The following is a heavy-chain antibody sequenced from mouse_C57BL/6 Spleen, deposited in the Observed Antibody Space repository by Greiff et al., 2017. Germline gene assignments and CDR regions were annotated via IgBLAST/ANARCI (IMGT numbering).Heavy chain of an antibody. CDR1: GYTFTNYW. V-gene: IGHV1-63*01. J-gene: IGHJ1*03. CDR3: ARTVLGYGSSYGYWYFDV. CDR2: IYPGGGYT. Sequence: QVQLQQSGAELVRPGTSVKMSCKASGYTFTNYWIGWAKQRPGHGLEWIGDIYPGGGYTNYNEKFKGKATLTADKSSSTAYMQFSSLTSEDSAIYYCARTVLGYGSSYGYWYFDVWGTGTTVTVSS. D-gene: IGHD1-1*01.